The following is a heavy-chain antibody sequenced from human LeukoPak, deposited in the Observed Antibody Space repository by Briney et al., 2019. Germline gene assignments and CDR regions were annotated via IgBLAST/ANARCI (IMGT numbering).Heavy chain of an antibody. V-gene: IGHV3-48*04. Sequence: GGSLRLSCAASGLTFSSYSMNWVRQTPGKGLEWVSYISSSSSTIFYADSVKGRFTTSRDNAKNSLYLQMNSLRAEDTAVYYCARGSIAAAGIWFDPWGQGTLVTVSS. D-gene: IGHD6-13*01. CDR1: GLTFSSYS. CDR2: ISSSSSTI. J-gene: IGHJ5*02. CDR3: ARGSIAAAGIWFDP.